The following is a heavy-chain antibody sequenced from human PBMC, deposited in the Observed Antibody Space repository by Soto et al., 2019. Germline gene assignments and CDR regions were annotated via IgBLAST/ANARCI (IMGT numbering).Heavy chain of an antibody. CDR3: ARDRSGDSSGYYPLDY. J-gene: IGHJ4*02. CDR2: IYYSGST. CDR1: GGSISSYY. V-gene: IGHV4-59*01. D-gene: IGHD3-22*01. Sequence: LSLTCTVSGGSISSYYWSWIRQPPGKGLEWIGYIYYSGSTNYNPSLKSRVTISVDTSKNQFSLKLSSVTAADTAVYYCARDRSGDSSGYYPLDYWGQGTLVTVSS.